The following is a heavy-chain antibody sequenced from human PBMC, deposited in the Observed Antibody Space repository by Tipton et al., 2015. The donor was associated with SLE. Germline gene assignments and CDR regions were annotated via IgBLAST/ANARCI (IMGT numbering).Heavy chain of an antibody. CDR2: NYYSGST. D-gene: IGHD2-2*01. Sequence: TLSLTCTASGGSISSYYWSWIRQPPGKGLEWIGYNYYSGSTNYNPSLKSRVTISVDTSKNQFSLKLSSVTAADTAVYYCARGVPAARWYFDLWGRGTLVTVSS. CDR1: GGSISSYY. J-gene: IGHJ2*01. V-gene: IGHV4-59*01. CDR3: ARGVPAARWYFDL.